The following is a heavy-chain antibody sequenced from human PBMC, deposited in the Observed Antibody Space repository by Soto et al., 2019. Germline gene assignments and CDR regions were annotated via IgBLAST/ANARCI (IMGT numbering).Heavy chain of an antibody. V-gene: IGHV4-30-2*01. D-gene: IGHD1-26*01. CDR3: ARAGGSGSPDWDVNV. Sequence: QLQLQESGSGLVKPSQTLSLTCAVSGGSISSGGYSWSWLRQPPGKGLEWIGYIFHSGSTYYNPSPKSRVTISVDGPKHPFALELSSVPAADTAVYYCARAGGSGSPDWDVNVGGRGTLVTVSS. J-gene: IGHJ2*01. CDR2: IFHSGST. CDR1: GGSISSGGYS.